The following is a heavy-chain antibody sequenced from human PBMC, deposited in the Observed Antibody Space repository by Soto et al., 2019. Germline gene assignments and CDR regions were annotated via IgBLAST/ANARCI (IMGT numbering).Heavy chain of an antibody. CDR3: AKDQEGSGSHWLGYNYYGMDV. D-gene: IGHD3-10*01. CDR2: ISSVGTTT. CDR1: GFTISDYY. Sequence: GGSLRLSCEASGFTISDYYMSWIRQAPGKGLEWVSYISSVGTTTYYADSVKGRFSISMDNAKNSLYLQMNSLRDEDTAVYFGAKDQEGSGSHWLGYNYYGMDVWGQGTTVTVSS. J-gene: IGHJ6*02. V-gene: IGHV3-11*01.